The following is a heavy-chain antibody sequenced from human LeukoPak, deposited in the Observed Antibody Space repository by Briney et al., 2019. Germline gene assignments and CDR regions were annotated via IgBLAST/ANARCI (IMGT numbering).Heavy chain of an antibody. V-gene: IGHV4-34*01. Sequence: SETLSLTCAVYGGSFSGYYWTWIRQPPGKGLEWIGSIYYSGNTYYNASLKSQVSISIDTSKNQFSLRLTSVTAADTAVYYCARQTGSGLFILPGGQGTLVTVSS. D-gene: IGHD3/OR15-3a*01. J-gene: IGHJ4*02. CDR2: IYYSGNT. CDR3: ARQTGSGLFILP. CDR1: GGSFSGYY.